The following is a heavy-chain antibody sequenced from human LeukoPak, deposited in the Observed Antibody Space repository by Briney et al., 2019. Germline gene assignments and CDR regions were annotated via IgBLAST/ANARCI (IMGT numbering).Heavy chain of an antibody. D-gene: IGHD2-21*02. CDR2: MYYTGST. CDR3: AAVVVSGTPYFDY. J-gene: IGHJ4*02. Sequence: SETLSLTCTVSGGSIRSYYWTWIRQPPGKGLEWIGYMYYTGSTKCNPSLKSRVSISVDTSKNQFSLTLTSVTAADTAVYYCAAVVVSGTPYFDYWGQGTLVTVSS. V-gene: IGHV4-59*03. CDR1: GGSIRSYY.